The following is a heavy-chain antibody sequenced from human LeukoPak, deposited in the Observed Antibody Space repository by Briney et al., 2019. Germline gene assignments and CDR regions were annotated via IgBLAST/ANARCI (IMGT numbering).Heavy chain of an antibody. J-gene: IGHJ3*02. D-gene: IGHD1-26*01. Sequence: SETLSLTCTVSGGSISSYYWSWIRQPPGKGLEWVGYIYYSGSTNYNPSLKSRVTISVDTSKNQFSLKLSSVTAEDTAVYYCARDGYSGSYSHDAFDIWGQGTMVTVSS. CDR1: GGSISSYY. CDR3: ARDGYSGSYSHDAFDI. CDR2: IYYSGST. V-gene: IGHV4-59*01.